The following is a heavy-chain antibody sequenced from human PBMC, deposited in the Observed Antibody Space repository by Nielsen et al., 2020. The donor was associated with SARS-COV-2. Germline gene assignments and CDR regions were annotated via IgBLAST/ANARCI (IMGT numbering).Heavy chain of an antibody. Sequence: GGSLRLSCAASGFTFSSLWMSWVRQVPGKGLEWVADIKPDGSEKYYVDSVRGRFTISRDNAKDSVYLQMNSLRAEDTAVYHCVRDEVEMATTPGFDSWGQGTLVTVSS. CDR3: VRDEVEMATTPGFDS. V-gene: IGHV3-7*01. CDR2: IKPDGSEK. D-gene: IGHD5-24*01. J-gene: IGHJ4*02. CDR1: GFTFSSLW.